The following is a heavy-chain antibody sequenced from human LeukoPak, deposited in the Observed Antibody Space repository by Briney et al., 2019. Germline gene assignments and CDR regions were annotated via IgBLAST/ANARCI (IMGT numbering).Heavy chain of an antibody. V-gene: IGHV3-48*01. J-gene: IGHJ4*02. D-gene: IGHD1-26*01. CDR2: ISSSSSTI. Sequence: GGSLRLSCAASGFTFSSYSMNWVRQAPGKGLEWVSYISSSSSTIYYADSVKGRFTISRDNAKNSLYLQMNSLRAEDTAVYYCARDRVGATRVMDYWGQGTLVTVSS. CDR1: GFTFSSYS. CDR3: ARDRVGATRVMDY.